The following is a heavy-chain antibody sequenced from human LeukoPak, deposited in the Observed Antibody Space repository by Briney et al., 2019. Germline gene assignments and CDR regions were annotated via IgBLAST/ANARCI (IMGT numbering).Heavy chain of an antibody. D-gene: IGHD2-8*01. V-gene: IGHV1-18*01. CDR2: ISAYNGNT. CDR3: ARGMGYNYYYMDV. CDR1: GYSFTNYV. J-gene: IGHJ6*03. Sequence: ASVKVSCKASGYSFTNYVIISWVRQAPGQGLEWMGWISAYNGNTEYVQNLQGRVTMTTDTPTSTAYVELRSLRFDDTAVYYCARGMGYNYYYMDVWGKGTTVTVSS.